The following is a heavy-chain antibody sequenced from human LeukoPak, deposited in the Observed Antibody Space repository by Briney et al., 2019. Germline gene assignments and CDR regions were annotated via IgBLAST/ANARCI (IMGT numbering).Heavy chain of an antibody. V-gene: IGHV3-30*18. CDR2: ISYDGSNK. J-gene: IGHJ4*02. D-gene: IGHD5-12*01. Sequence: GGSLRLSCAASGFTFSSYGMHWVRQAPGKGLEWVAVISYDGSNKYYADSVKGRFTISRDNSKNTLYLQMNSLRAEDTAVYYCAKENSGYVFDYWGQGTLVTVSS. CDR3: AKENSGYVFDY. CDR1: GFTFSSYG.